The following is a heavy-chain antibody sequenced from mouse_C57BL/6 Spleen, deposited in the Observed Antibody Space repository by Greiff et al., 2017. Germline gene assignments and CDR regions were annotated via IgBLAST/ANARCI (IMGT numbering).Heavy chain of an antibody. J-gene: IGHJ2*01. Sequence: VQLKESGAELVRPGASVKLSCTASGFNIKDYYMHWVKQRPEQGLEWIGRIDPEDGDTEYAPKFQGKATMTADTSSNTASLQLSSLTSEDTAVYYCTTWYYGSSYDFDYWGQGTTLTVSS. D-gene: IGHD1-1*01. CDR2: IDPEDGDT. CDR3: TTWYYGSSYDFDY. V-gene: IGHV14-1*01. CDR1: GFNIKDYY.